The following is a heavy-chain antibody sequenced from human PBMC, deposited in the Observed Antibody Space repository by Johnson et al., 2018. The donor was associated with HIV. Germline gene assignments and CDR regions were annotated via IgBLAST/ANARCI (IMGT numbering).Heavy chain of an antibody. CDR1: GFTFNNYG. V-gene: IGHV3-33*08. D-gene: IGHD6-6*01. CDR3: ARWGYSSSPLDPFDI. CDR2: IRYDGSNK. Sequence: QVQLVESGGGLVQPGGSLRLSCAASGFTFNNYGMHWVRQAPGKGLEWVAVIRYDGSNKNYVDSVKGRFTISRDNAKNSLYLQMNSRRAEDTAVYYCARWGYSSSPLDPFDIWGQGTMVTVSS. J-gene: IGHJ3*02.